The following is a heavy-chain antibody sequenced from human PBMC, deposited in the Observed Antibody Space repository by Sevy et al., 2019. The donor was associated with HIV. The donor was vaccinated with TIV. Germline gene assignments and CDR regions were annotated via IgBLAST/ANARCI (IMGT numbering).Heavy chain of an antibody. Sequence: GGSLRLSCAASGFTFRTFAMSWVRQAPGKGLQWVSSISDTGTSTYYADSVEGGFTISRDNSKKTLYLQMNSLRAEDTALYYCAKYAGDFPHFDYWGQGTLVTVSS. CDR3: AKYAGDFPHFDY. CDR1: GFTFRTFA. CDR2: ISDTGTST. J-gene: IGHJ4*02. D-gene: IGHD7-27*01. V-gene: IGHV3-23*01.